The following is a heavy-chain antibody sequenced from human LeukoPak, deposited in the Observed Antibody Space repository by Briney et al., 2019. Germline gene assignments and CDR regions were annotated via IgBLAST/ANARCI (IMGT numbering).Heavy chain of an antibody. J-gene: IGHJ3*02. CDR2: IYYSGST. V-gene: IGHV4-31*03. Sequence: SETLSLTCTVSGGSISSGGYYRSWIRQHPGKGLEWIGYIYYSGSTYYDPSLRSRVTISVDTSKNQFSLKLSSVTAADTAVYYCARVYVVVPAAIPHYAFDIWGQGTMVTVSS. CDR1: GGSISSGGYY. D-gene: IGHD2-2*02. CDR3: ARVYVVVPAAIPHYAFDI.